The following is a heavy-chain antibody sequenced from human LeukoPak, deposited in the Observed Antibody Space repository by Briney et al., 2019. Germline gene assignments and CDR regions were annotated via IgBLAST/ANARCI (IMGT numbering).Heavy chain of an antibody. CDR3: ARDPLQLWLFRTERVFDY. Sequence: PGGSQRLSCAASGFTFSSYSMNWVRQAPGKGLEWVSYISSSSSTIYYADSVKGRFTISRDNAKNSLYLQMNSLRAEDTAVYYCARDPLQLWLFRTERVFDYWGQGTLVTVSS. V-gene: IGHV3-48*01. D-gene: IGHD5-18*01. CDR2: ISSSSSTI. CDR1: GFTFSSYS. J-gene: IGHJ4*02.